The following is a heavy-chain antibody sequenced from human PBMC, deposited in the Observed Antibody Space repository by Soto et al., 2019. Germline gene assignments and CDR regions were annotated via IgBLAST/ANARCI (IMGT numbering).Heavy chain of an antibody. J-gene: IGHJ4*02. CDR3: ARRYGSSFDY. V-gene: IGHV4-59*08. CDR1: GGSISSYY. CDR2: IYYSGST. D-gene: IGHD5-12*01. Sequence: SETLSLTCTLSGGSISSYYWSWIRQPPGKGLEWIGYIYYSGSTNYNPSLKSRVTISVDTSKNQFSLKLSSVTAADTAVYYCARRYGSSFDYWGQGTMVTVSS.